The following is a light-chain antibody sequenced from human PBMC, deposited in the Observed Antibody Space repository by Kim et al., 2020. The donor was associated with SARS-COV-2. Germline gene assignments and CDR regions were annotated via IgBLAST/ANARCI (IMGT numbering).Light chain of an antibody. CDR3: QQRSNWPPT. J-gene: IGKJ4*01. CDR1: QSVSSY. V-gene: IGKV3-11*01. CDR2: DAS. Sequence: IVLTQSPATLSLSPGERATLSCRASQSVSSYLAWYQQKPGQAPRLLIYDASNRATGIPARFSGSGSGTDFTLTISGLEPEDFAVYYCQQRSNWPPTFGGGTKVDIK.